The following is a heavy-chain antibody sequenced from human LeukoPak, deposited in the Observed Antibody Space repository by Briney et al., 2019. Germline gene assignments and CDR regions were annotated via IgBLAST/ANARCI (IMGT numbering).Heavy chain of an antibody. CDR3: ARLLGWTFDY. CDR1: GFTFRSYG. CDR2: IWYDGSEK. V-gene: IGHV3-33*01. J-gene: IGHJ4*02. D-gene: IGHD6-19*01. Sequence: GRSLRLSCAASGFTFRSYGMHWVRQAPGKGLEWVAVIWYDGSEKYYAASVKGRFTISRDNSKNTLFLQMNSLRAEDTAVYYCARLLGWTFDYWGQGTLVTVSS.